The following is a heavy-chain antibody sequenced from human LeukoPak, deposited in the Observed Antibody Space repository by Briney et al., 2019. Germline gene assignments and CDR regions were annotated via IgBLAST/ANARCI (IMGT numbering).Heavy chain of an antibody. J-gene: IGHJ4*02. Sequence: PGRSLRLSCAASGFTFSSYATHWVRQAPGKGLEWVALISYDGSNKYYADSVKGRFTISRDNSKDTLYLQMNSLRAEDTAVYYCAKDEGFRAAAEGTPDYWGQGTLVTVSS. CDR3: AKDEGFRAAAEGTPDY. CDR2: ISYDGSNK. CDR1: GFTFSSYA. D-gene: IGHD6-13*01. V-gene: IGHV3-30*04.